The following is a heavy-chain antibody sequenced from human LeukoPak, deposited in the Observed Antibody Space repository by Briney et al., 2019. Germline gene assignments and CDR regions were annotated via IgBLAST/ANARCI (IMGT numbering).Heavy chain of an antibody. CDR2: IDPDSGGT. CDR3: AREYYDSSGCKYAFDI. CDR1: GYTFADYY. Sequence: ASVKVSCKASGYTFADYYLHWVRQAPGQGLEWMGCIDPDSGGTKYAQNFQGRVTMTRDTSISTAYMELSGLRSDDTAVHYCAREYYDSSGCKYAFDIWGQGTMVTVSS. J-gene: IGHJ3*02. V-gene: IGHV1-2*02. D-gene: IGHD3-22*01.